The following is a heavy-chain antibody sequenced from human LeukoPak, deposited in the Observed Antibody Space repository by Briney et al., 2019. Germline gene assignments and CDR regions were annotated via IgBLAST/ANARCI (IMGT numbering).Heavy chain of an antibody. Sequence: SVKVSCRASGGTFSSYAISWVRQAPGQGLEWMGGIIPIFGTANYAQKFQGRVTITTDESTSTAYMELSSLRSEDTAVYYCARGTIVTFGGFDPWGQGTLVTVSS. J-gene: IGHJ5*02. V-gene: IGHV1-69*05. CDR1: GGTFSSYA. D-gene: IGHD3-16*01. CDR3: ARGTIVTFGGFDP. CDR2: IIPIFGTA.